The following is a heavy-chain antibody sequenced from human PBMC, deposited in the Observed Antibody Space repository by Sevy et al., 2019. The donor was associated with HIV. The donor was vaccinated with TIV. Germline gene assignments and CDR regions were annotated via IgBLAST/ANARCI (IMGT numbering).Heavy chain of an antibody. V-gene: IGHV3-30*02. J-gene: IGHJ3*02. CDR3: AKDRKVLLVVYAIPFDALDI. Sequence: GGSLRLSCAASGFTFSNYGIHWVRQAPGKGLEWVAFIRYDGSNEYYVDSVKDRFTISRDNSKSTLYLQMNSLSAEDTAVYYCAKDRKVLLVVYAIPFDALDIWGQGTMVTVSS. CDR2: IRYDGSNE. CDR1: GFTFSNYG. D-gene: IGHD2-8*02.